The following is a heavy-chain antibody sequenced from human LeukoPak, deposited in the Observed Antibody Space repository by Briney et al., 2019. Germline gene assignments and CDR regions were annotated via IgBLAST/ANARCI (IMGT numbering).Heavy chain of an antibody. D-gene: IGHD2-8*01. Sequence: SETLSLTCTVSGGSISSYYWSWIRQPPGKGLEWIGYIYYSGSTYYNPSLKSRVTISVDTSKNQFSLKLSSVTAADTAVYYCASMHCTNGVCYDYYFDYWGQGTLVTVSS. J-gene: IGHJ4*02. V-gene: IGHV4-59*08. CDR3: ASMHCTNGVCYDYYFDY. CDR2: IYYSGST. CDR1: GGSISSYY.